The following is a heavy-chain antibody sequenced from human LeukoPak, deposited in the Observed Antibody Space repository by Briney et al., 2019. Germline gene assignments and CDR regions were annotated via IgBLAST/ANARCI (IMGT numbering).Heavy chain of an antibody. V-gene: IGHV4-39*07. Sequence: PSETLSLTCTVSGGSISSSSYYCGWIRQPPGKGLEWIGSIYYSGSTYYNPSLKSRVTMSLDESKNHLSLNLASVTAADTAVYYCSRESGPFSPFGHWGQGTLVTVTS. CDR2: IYYSGST. J-gene: IGHJ4*02. D-gene: IGHD1-26*01. CDR1: GGSISSSSYY. CDR3: SRESGPFSPFGH.